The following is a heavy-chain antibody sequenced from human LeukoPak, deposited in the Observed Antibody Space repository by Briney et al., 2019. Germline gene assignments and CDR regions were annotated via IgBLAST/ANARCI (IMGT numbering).Heavy chain of an antibody. CDR1: GGTFSSYA. CDR3: ARDRDNWNTLYYFDY. CDR2: IIPIFGTA. J-gene: IGHJ4*02. Sequence: SVKVSCKASGGTFSSYAISWVRQAPGQGLEWMGRIIPIFGTANYAQKFQGRVTITADKSTSTAYMELSGLRSEDTAVYYCARDRDNWNTLYYFDYWGQGTLVTVSS. V-gene: IGHV1-69*06. D-gene: IGHD1/OR15-1a*01.